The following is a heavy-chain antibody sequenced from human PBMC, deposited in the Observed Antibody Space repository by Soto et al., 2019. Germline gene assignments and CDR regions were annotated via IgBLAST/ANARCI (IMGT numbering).Heavy chain of an antibody. D-gene: IGHD6-19*01. J-gene: IGHJ6*02. Sequence: QMRLVQSGAEVKKPGSSVKVSCKASGDTFSNFAFSWVRRAPGQGLEWMGGINPMFIEPDYAQKFRDRITIVADESASTVYLEVRSLRSEDTGVYFCSRDRQRTGWGSAAFYGMAVWGPGTTVSVTS. V-gene: IGHV1-69*01. CDR2: INPMFIEP. CDR3: SRDRQRTGWGSAAFYGMAV. CDR1: GDTFSNFA.